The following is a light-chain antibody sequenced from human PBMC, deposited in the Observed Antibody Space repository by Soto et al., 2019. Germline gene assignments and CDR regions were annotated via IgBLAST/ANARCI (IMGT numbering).Light chain of an antibody. CDR2: VEGSGTY. Sequence: QLVLTQSSSASASLGSSVRLTCTLSSGHSSYIIAWHQQQPGKAPRFLMKVEGSGTYDKGSGVPDRFSGSSSGADRFLTIYNLQFEDEADYFCETWDNNTWVFGGGTKLTVL. J-gene: IGLJ3*02. CDR3: ETWDNNTWV. CDR1: SGHSSYI. V-gene: IGLV4-60*02.